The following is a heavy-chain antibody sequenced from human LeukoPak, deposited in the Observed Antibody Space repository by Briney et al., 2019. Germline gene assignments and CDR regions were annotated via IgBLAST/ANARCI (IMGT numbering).Heavy chain of an antibody. CDR2: ISGSGGST. CDR3: AKGKQRGRLIVVAEAFDY. CDR1: GFTFSSYA. Sequence: PGGSLSLSCAASGFTFSSYAMSWVRQAPGKGLEWVSAISGSGGSTYYADSVKGRFTISRDNSKNTLYLQMNSLRAEDTAVYYCAKGKQRGRLIVVAEAFDYWGQGTLVTVSS. J-gene: IGHJ4*02. D-gene: IGHD2-2*01. V-gene: IGHV3-23*01.